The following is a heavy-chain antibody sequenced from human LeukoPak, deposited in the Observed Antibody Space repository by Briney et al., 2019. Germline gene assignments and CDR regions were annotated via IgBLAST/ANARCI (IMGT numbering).Heavy chain of an antibody. V-gene: IGHV3-9*01. CDR1: GFTFDDYA. CDR2: ISWNSGSI. D-gene: IGHD5-24*01. J-gene: IGHJ4*02. CDR3: AKGKGEMPTINMYYFDY. Sequence: GGSLRLSCAASGFTFDDYAMHWVRQAPGKGLEWVSGISWNSGSIGYADSVKGRFTISRDNAKNSLYLQMNSLRAEDTALYYCAKGKGEMPTINMYYFDYWGQGTLVTVSS.